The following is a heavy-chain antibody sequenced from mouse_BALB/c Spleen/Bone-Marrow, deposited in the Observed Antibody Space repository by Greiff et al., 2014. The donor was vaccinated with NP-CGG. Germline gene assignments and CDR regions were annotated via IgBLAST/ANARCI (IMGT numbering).Heavy chain of an antibody. CDR2: IWGGGST. J-gene: IGHJ1*01. Sequence: VMLVESGPGLVAPSQSLSITCTVSGSSLTDYGVSWIRQPPGKGLEWLGVIWGGGSTYYNSALKSRLSISKDNSKSQVFLRMNSLQTDDTAMYYCAKRGGLGPYWYFDVWGAGTTVTVSS. D-gene: IGHD4-1*01. CDR3: AKRGGLGPYWYFDV. V-gene: IGHV2-6-5*01. CDR1: GSSLTDYG.